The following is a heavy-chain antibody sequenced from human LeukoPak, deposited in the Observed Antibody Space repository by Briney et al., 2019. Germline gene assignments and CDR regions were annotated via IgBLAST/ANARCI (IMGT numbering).Heavy chain of an antibody. V-gene: IGHV1-2*02. J-gene: IGHJ4*02. Sequence: ASVKVSCKASGYTFTGYYMHWVRQAPGQGLEWMGWINPNSGGTNYAQKFQGRVTMTRDTSISTAYMELSRLRSDDTAVYYCARFSVAVAGNRGFDYWGQGTLVTVSS. D-gene: IGHD6-19*01. CDR3: ARFSVAVAGNRGFDY. CDR2: INPNSGGT. CDR1: GYTFTGYY.